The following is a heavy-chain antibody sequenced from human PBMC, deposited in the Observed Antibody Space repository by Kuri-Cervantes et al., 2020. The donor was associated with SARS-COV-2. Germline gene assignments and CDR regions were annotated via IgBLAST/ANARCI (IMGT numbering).Heavy chain of an antibody. D-gene: IGHD3-22*01. CDR2: ISSSGSTI. V-gene: IGHV3-11*04. Sequence: GESLKISCAAAGFTFSDYYMSWIRQAPGKGLEWVSYISSSGSTIYYADSVKGRFTISRDNAKNSLYLQMNSLRAEDTAVYYCAKDSSYYDSSGYYRYWGQGTLVTVSS. CDR1: GFTFSDYY. J-gene: IGHJ4*02. CDR3: AKDSSYYDSSGYYRY.